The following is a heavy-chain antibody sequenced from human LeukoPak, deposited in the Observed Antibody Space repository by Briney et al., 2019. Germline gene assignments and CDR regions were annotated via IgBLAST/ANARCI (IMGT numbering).Heavy chain of an antibody. Sequence: PSETLSLTCTVSGDSISSGNDYWNWIRQPPGKGLEWIGYIYDSGNIYYNPYLRSRATISVDRSKNQFSLKLSSLTAADTAMYYCAKVKYNDNSVAGWGQGTLVTVSS. CDR3: AKVKYNDNSVAG. CDR1: GDSISSGNDY. V-gene: IGHV4-30-2*01. CDR2: IYDSGNI. J-gene: IGHJ4*02. D-gene: IGHD5/OR15-5a*01.